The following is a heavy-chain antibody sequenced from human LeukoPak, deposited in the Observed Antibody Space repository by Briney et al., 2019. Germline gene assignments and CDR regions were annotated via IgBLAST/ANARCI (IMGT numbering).Heavy chain of an antibody. D-gene: IGHD2-21*02. CDR3: AKDLFRFSLMVVVTATDSQGYAFDI. CDR2: ISGSGGST. J-gene: IGHJ3*02. CDR1: GFTFSSYA. V-gene: IGHV3-23*01. Sequence: GGSLRLSCAATGFTFSSYAMSWVRQAPGKGLEWVSGISGSGGSTYYADSVKGRFTISRDYSKNTLYLQMSSLRAEDTAVYYCAKDLFRFSLMVVVTATDSQGYAFDIWGQGTMVTVSS.